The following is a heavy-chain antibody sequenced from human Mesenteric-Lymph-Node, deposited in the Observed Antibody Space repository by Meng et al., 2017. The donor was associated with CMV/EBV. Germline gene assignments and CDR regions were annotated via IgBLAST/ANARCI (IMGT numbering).Heavy chain of an antibody. CDR2: INPNSGGT. V-gene: IGHV1-2*02. CDR3: ARDFIPFLTGYWDYYYGMDV. D-gene: IGHD3-9*01. J-gene: IGHJ6*02. CDR1: GYTFTVYY. Sequence: ASVKVSCKTSGYTFTVYYMYWVRQAPGQGLEWMGWINPNSGGTNYAQKFQGRVTMTRDTSISTDYMELSRLRSDDTAVYYCARDFIPFLTGYWDYYYGMDVWGQGTTVTVSS.